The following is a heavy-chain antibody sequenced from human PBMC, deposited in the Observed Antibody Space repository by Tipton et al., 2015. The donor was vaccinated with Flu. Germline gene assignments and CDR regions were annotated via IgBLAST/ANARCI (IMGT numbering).Heavy chain of an antibody. Sequence: TLSLTCTVSGGSISSSDYYWGWIRQPPGKGLDWIGTIYYSGSTYYKPSLKSRVTISLDTSKNQFSLKLTSVTAADTAVYYCASYSSRRGYFQHLGQGTLVIGSS. CDR1: GGSISSSDYY. D-gene: IGHD2-21*01. J-gene: IGHJ1*01. CDR2: IYYSGST. CDR3: ASYSSRRGYFQH. V-gene: IGHV4-39*07.